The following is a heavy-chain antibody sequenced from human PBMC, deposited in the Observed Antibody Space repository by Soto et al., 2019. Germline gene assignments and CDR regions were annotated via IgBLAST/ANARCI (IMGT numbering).Heavy chain of an antibody. Sequence: PSETLSLTCTVSGGSFSSNTDYWGWIRQPPGKGLECIGSISSSGKTYYNPSLKSRVTISVDTSKDQFSLRVSSVTAADAAVYYCARHIGYTDSSRFDDWGPGTLVTVSS. CDR3: ARHIGYTDSSRFDD. CDR2: ISSSGKT. D-gene: IGHD6-13*01. J-gene: IGHJ4*02. CDR1: GGSFSSNTDY. V-gene: IGHV4-39*01.